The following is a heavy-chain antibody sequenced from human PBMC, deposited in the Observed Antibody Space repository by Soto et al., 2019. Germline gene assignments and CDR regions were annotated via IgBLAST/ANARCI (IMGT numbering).Heavy chain of an antibody. CDR1: GFTFGSYA. D-gene: IGHD2-15*01. Sequence: EVQLLESGGGLVQPGGSLRLSCAASGFTFGSYAMSWVRQAPGKGLEWVSAISGSGGNTYYADSVKGRFTISRDNSKNTLYLQINSLRVEDTAVYYCAKDRGLSGGSCYDYWGQGLLVTVSS. V-gene: IGHV3-23*01. J-gene: IGHJ4*02. CDR2: ISGSGGNT. CDR3: AKDRGLSGGSCYDY.